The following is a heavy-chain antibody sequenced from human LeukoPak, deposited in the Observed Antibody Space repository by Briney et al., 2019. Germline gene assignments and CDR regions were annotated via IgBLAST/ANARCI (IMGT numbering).Heavy chain of an antibody. CDR2: ISYDGSNK. D-gene: IGHD3-10*01. J-gene: IGHJ4*02. Sequence: GGSLRLSCAASGFTFSSYGMHWVRQAPGKGLEWVAVISYDGSNKYYADSVKGRFTISRDNSKNTLYLQMNSLRAEDTAVYYCARDSYGSGSYYRIDYWGQGTLVTVSS. CDR3: ARDSYGSGSYYRIDY. V-gene: IGHV3-30*03. CDR1: GFTFSSYG.